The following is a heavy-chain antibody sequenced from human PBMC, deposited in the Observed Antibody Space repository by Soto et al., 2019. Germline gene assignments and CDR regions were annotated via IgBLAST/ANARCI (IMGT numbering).Heavy chain of an antibody. J-gene: IGHJ4*02. Sequence: SETLSLTCTVSGGSLSNYYWSWIRQPPGKGLEWVGYMFNGGSANYNPSLKSRVAISVDMSQNQFSLKLTSVTAADTAVYYCARHGAIYSNSWYDFDYWGQGTPVTVSS. CDR3: ARHGAIYSNSWYDFDY. V-gene: IGHV4-59*08. CDR2: MFNGGSA. D-gene: IGHD5-18*01. CDR1: GGSLSNYY.